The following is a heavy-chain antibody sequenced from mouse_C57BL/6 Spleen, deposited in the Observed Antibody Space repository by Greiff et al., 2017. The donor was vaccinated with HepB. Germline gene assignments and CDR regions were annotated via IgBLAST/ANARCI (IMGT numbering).Heavy chain of an antibody. J-gene: IGHJ2*01. CDR2: INPYNGGT. V-gene: IGHV1-19*01. CDR3: ARRHCSSQYYFYY. D-gene: IGHD1-1*01. Sequence: EVQLQQSGPVLVKPGASVKMSCKASGYTFTDYYMNWVKQSHGKSLEWIGVINPYNGGTSYNQKFKGKATLTVDKSSSTAYMELNILTSEDSAVYYSARRHCSSQYYFYYWGQGTTLTVSS. CDR1: GYTFTDYY.